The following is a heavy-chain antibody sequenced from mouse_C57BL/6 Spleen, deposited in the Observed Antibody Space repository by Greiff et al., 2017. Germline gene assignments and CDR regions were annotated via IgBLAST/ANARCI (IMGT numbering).Heavy chain of an antibody. CDR2: IRSKSNNYAT. D-gene: IGHD3-2*02. CDR1: GFSFNTYA. CDR3: VRVSGYYFDY. V-gene: IGHV10-1*01. J-gene: IGHJ2*01. Sequence: DVKLVESGGGLVQPKGSLKLSCAASGFSFNTYAMNWVRQAPGKGLEWVARIRSKSNNYATYYADSVKDRFTISRDGSESMLYLQMNNLKTEDTAMYYCVRVSGYYFDYWGQGTTLTVSS.